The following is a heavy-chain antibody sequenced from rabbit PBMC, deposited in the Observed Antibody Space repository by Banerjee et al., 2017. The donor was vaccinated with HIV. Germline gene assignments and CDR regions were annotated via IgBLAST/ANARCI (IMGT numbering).Heavy chain of an antibody. Sequence: QEQLKETGGGLVQPGGSLTLSCKASGFDFSSYYMSWVRQAPGKGLEWIGIIYPGFGITNYASWAKGRFTISKTSSTTVTLQMTSLTAADTATYFCARETAAYAGDTYTTGGNLWGPGTLVTVS. CDR3: ARETAAYAGDTYTTGGNL. CDR2: IYPGFGIT. D-gene: IGHD6-1*01. V-gene: IGHV1S45*01. CDR1: GFDFSSYYM. J-gene: IGHJ4*01.